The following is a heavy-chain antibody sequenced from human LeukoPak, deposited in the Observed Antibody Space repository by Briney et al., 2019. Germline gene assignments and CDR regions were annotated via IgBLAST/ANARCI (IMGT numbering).Heavy chain of an antibody. Sequence: SSETLSLTCTVSGGSISSYYWSWIRQPAGKGLEWIGRIYTSGSTNYNPSLKSRVTMSVDTSKNQFSLKLSSVTAADTAVYYCARDIVVVPAAIGGSRYFDWSPGDWGQGTLVTVSS. J-gene: IGHJ4*02. CDR1: GGSISSYY. CDR2: IYTSGST. V-gene: IGHV4-4*07. D-gene: IGHD2-2*02. CDR3: ARDIVVVPAAIGGSRYFDWSPGD.